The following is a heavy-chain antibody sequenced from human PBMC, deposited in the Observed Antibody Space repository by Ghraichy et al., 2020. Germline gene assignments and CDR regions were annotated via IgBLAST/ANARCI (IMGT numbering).Heavy chain of an antibody. CDR3: AKDVRVASYGQFDY. D-gene: IGHD5-18*01. Sequence: GGSLRLSCAASGFTFSSYAMSWVRQAPGKGLEWVSAISGRGGSTYYADSVKGRFTISSDNSKHTLYLQMNSLRAEDTAVYYCAKDVRVASYGQFDYWGQGTLVTVSS. CDR1: GFTFSSYA. J-gene: IGHJ4*02. V-gene: IGHV3-23*01. CDR2: ISGRGGST.